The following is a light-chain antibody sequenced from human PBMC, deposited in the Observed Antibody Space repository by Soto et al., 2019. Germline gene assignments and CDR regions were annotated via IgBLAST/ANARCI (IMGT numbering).Light chain of an antibody. Sequence: QSALTQPPSASGSPGPSVTISCPGTSSDVGGYNYVSWYQQHPGKAHKLMIYEVSKRPSGVPDRFSGSRYGNTASLTVSGLQAVDEADYYCSSYAGSNNYVFGTGTKVTVL. CDR3: SSYAGSNNYV. CDR2: EVS. J-gene: IGLJ1*01. V-gene: IGLV2-8*01. CDR1: SSDVGGYNY.